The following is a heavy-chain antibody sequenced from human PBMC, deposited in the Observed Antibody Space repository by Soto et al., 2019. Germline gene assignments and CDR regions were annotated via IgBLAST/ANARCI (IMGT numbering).Heavy chain of an antibody. V-gene: IGHV4-4*02. CDR1: GGSISSSNW. Sequence: QVQLQESGPGLVKPSGTLSLTCAVSGGSISSSNWWSWVRQPPGKGLEWIGEIYHSGSTNYNPSLKSRGTISVDKSKNQFSLNLSSVTAADTAVYYCARVSGSYYYGMDVWGQGTTVTVSS. CDR2: IYHSGST. CDR3: ARVSGSYYYGMDV. D-gene: IGHD1-26*01. J-gene: IGHJ6*02.